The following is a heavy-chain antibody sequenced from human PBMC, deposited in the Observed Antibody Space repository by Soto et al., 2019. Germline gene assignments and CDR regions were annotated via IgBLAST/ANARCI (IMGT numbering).Heavy chain of an antibody. CDR2: IYPGDSDT. V-gene: IGHV5-51*01. Sequence: LEWMGIIYPGDSDTRYSPSFQGQVTISADKSISTAYLQWSSLKASDTAMYYCARLPPSYGDYEIHAFDIWXQGTM. J-gene: IGHJ3*02. D-gene: IGHD4-17*01. CDR3: ARLPPSYGDYEIHAFDI.